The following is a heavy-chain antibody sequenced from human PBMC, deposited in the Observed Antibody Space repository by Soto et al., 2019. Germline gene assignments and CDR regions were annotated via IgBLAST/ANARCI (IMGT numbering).Heavy chain of an antibody. CDR1: GGTLNSYT. Sequence: QVQLVQSGAEVKKPGSSVRVSCKASGGTLNSYTISWVRQAPGQGLEWMGGIIPVFGTADYAQKFQGRVTITADQSTGTAYLDLSSLSAEDTAIYYSSISNSYGRGDFWGQGTLVTVSS. D-gene: IGHD4-17*01. V-gene: IGHV1-69*01. CDR3: SISNSYGRGDF. J-gene: IGHJ4*02. CDR2: IIPVFGTA.